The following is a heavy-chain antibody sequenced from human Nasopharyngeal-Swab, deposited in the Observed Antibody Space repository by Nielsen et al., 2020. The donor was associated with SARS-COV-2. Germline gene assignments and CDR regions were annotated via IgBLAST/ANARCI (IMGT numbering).Heavy chain of an antibody. J-gene: IGHJ4*02. V-gene: IGHV3-7*01. Sequence: GSLNLSCAASGFTFSSYWMSWVRQAPGKGLEWVANIKQDGSEKYYVDSVKGRFTISRDNAKNSLYLQMNSLRAEDTAVYYCARDVNGSSLGYWGQGTLVTVSS. CDR2: IKQDGSEK. CDR1: GFTFSSYW. CDR3: ARDVNGSSLGY. D-gene: IGHD2-15*01.